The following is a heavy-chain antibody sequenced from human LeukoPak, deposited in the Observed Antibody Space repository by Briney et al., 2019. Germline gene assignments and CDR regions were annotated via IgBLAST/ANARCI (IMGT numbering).Heavy chain of an antibody. Sequence: GGSLRLSCAASSFSLSVYAIHWVRQAPGKGLEWVAVITFDGTNKFYADPVKGRFTISRDSSKNTVFLQMTSLRPEDTAVYYCARAAYRGGGGTLTGILPGYWGQGTLVPVSS. CDR3: ARAAYRGGGGTLTGILPGY. D-gene: IGHD3-9*01. V-gene: IGHV3-30*01. J-gene: IGHJ4*02. CDR2: ITFDGTNK. CDR1: SFSLSVYA.